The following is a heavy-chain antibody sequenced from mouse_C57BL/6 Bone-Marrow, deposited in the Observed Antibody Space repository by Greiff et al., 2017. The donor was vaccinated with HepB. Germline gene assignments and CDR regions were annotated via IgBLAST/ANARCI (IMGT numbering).Heavy chain of an antibody. CDR2: IYHYNGVS. Sequence: EVQLQQSGPALVKPGASVKISCKASGYSFTGYYMHWVKQSHGNILDWIGYIYHYNGVSSYNQKFKGKATLTVDKSSSTAYMELRSLTSEDAAVYYCARSPIYYEYDGGFAYWGQGTLVTVSA. J-gene: IGHJ3*01. D-gene: IGHD2-4*01. CDR3: ARSPIYYEYDGGFAY. V-gene: IGHV1-31*01. CDR1: GYSFTGYY.